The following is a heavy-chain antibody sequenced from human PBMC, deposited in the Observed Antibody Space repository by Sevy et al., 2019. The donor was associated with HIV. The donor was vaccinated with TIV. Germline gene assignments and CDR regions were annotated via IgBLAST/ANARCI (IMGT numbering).Heavy chain of an antibody. CDR3: ATQYSYDY. V-gene: IGHV1-2*02. D-gene: IGHD4-4*01. J-gene: IGHJ4*02. CDR2: INSNSGAI. Sequence: ASVTVSCKASGHTFSDYYIQWVRQAPGQGLEWMGWINSNSGAISYAQKFRDRVTMTSDTSISTAYMELSRLRSDDTAVYYCATQYSYDYWGQGTLVTVSS. CDR1: GHTFSDYY.